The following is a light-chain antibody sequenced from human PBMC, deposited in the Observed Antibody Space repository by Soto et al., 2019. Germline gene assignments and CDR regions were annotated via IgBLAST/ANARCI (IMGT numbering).Light chain of an antibody. V-gene: IGKV3-15*01. CDR3: QQYHNWPGT. J-gene: IGKJ1*01. CDR1: QSVSRN. Sequence: EIVMTQSPATLSVSPGERATLSCRASQSVSRNLAWYQQRPGQAPRLLIYGASTRATSIPARFSGSGSGTEFTLTISSLQSEDFAVYYCQQYHNWPGTFGQGTKVEIK. CDR2: GAS.